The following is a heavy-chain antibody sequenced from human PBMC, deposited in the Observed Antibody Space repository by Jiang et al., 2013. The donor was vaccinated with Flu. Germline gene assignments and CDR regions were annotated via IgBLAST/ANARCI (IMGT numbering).Heavy chain of an antibody. D-gene: IGHD2-2*01. CDR2: IVVGSGNT. CDR1: GFTFTSSA. CDR3: AADQWVVVVPAAIPDAFDI. Sequence: KASGFTFTSSAVQWVRQARGQRLEWIGWIVVGSGNTNYAQKFQERVTITRDMSTSTAYMELSSLRSEDTAVYYCAADQWVVVVPAAIPDAFDIWGQGTMVTVSS. J-gene: IGHJ3*02. V-gene: IGHV1-58*01.